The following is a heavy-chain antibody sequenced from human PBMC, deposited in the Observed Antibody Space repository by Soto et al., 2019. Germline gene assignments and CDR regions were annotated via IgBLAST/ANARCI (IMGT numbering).Heavy chain of an antibody. CDR2: INHSGST. CDR3: ARAGITMVRGVIYYYGMDV. CDR1: GGSFSGYY. J-gene: IGHJ6*02. Sequence: SETLSLTCAVYGGSFSGYYWSWIRQPPGKGLEWIGEINHSGSTNYNPSLKSRVTISVDTSKNQFSLKLSSVTAADTAVYYCARAGITMVRGVIYYYGMDVWGQWTTVTVTS. V-gene: IGHV4-34*01. D-gene: IGHD3-10*01.